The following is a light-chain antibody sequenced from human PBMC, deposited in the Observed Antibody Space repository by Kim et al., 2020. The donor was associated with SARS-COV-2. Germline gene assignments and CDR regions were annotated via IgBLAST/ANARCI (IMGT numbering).Light chain of an antibody. J-gene: IGLJ1*01. V-gene: IGLV1-44*01. CDR3: AGWDDSLNGYV. CDR1: NSNSVRNT. Sequence: GHRVTMSCSGSNSNSVRNTVNWYQQCPGTAPKPLIYGGNERPSAVPDRFSGSTSGTSDSLAITGLQSEDETDYYCAGWDDSLNGYVFGAGTKVTVL. CDR2: GGN.